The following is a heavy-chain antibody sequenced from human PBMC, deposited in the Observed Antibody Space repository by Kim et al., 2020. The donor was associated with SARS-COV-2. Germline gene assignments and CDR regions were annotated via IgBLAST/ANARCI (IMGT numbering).Heavy chain of an antibody. CDR3: SREVNNVFGV. Sequence: SQTLSLTCAISGDSVSRNNAAWNWIRQSPSRGLEWLGRTYYTSKWYNASAVTVKSRITINPATSNNRFSLQLNSVTPEDTAMYYCSREVNNVFGVWGQGTMVTVSS. V-gene: IGHV6-1*01. CDR1: GDSVSRNNAA. D-gene: IGHD3-22*01. J-gene: IGHJ3*01. CDR2: TYYTSKWYN.